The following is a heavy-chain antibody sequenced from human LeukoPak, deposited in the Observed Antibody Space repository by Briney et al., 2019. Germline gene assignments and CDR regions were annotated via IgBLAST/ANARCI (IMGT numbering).Heavy chain of an antibody. D-gene: IGHD3-22*01. CDR3: ARDEYYYDSSGDSQDAFDI. J-gene: IGHJ3*02. Sequence: GRSLRLSCAASGFTFSSYAMHWVRQAPGKGLEWVAVISYDGSNKYYADSVKGRFTISRDNAKNSLYLQMNSLRDEDTAVYYCARDEYYYDSSGDSQDAFDIWGQGTMVTVSS. CDR1: GFTFSSYA. V-gene: IGHV3-30*04. CDR2: ISYDGSNK.